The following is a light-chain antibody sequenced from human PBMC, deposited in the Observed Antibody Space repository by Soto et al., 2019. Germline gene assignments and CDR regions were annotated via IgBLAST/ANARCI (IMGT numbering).Light chain of an antibody. V-gene: IGKV1-5*03. Sequence: DIHLTQSRSTLSASVGDRITITCRASQSINMWLAWYQQKPGKAPKLLIYTTSSLESGVPSRFSGSGSGTEFTLTISSLQPDDFATYYCQHYKDYSWTFGQGTKVEIK. CDR2: TTS. CDR1: QSINMW. J-gene: IGKJ1*01. CDR3: QHYKDYSWT.